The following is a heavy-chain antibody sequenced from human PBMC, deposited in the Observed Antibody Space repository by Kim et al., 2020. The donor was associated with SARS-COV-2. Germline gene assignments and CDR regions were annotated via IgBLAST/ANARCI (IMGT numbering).Heavy chain of an antibody. D-gene: IGHD3-3*01. CDR2: INAGNGNT. CDR3: ARDGRYDFWSGYYFDY. Sequence: ASVKVSCKAXGYTFTNYAMHWVRQAPGQRLEWMGWINAGNGNTKYSQKFQGRVTITRDTSASTAYMELSSLRSEDTAVYYCARDGRYDFWSGYYFDYWGQGTLVTVSS. CDR1: GYTFTNYA. V-gene: IGHV1-3*01. J-gene: IGHJ4*02.